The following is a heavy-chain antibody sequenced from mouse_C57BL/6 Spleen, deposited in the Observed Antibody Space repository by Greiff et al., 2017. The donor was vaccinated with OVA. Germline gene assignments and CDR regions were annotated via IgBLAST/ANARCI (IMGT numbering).Heavy chain of an antibody. CDR1: GYTFTSYW. CDR3: ARVGFYYPSFDY. J-gene: IGHJ2*01. CDR2: IYPGSGST. Sequence: QVQLQQPGAELVKPGASVKMSCKASGYTFTSYWITWVKQRPGQGLEWIGDIYPGSGSTNYNEKFKSKATLTVDTSSSTAYMQLSSLTSEDSAVYYWARVGFYYPSFDYWGQGTTLTVSS. D-gene: IGHD2-1*01. V-gene: IGHV1-55*01.